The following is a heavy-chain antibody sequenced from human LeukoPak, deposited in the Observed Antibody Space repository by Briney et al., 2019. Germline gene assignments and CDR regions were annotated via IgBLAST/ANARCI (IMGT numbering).Heavy chain of an antibody. Sequence: GGSLTLACPPAGLTFSNHWITCVRQAPGKGLEWVANIKQDGSEKYYVDSVKCRFTISRDNAKNSLYLQMNRLRAEDTAVYYCARDSFSRISIFGVVSDAFDIWGQGTMVTVSS. J-gene: IGHJ3*02. CDR3: ARDSFSRISIFGVVSDAFDI. CDR2: IKQDGSEK. D-gene: IGHD3-3*01. CDR1: GLTFSNHW. V-gene: IGHV3-7*01.